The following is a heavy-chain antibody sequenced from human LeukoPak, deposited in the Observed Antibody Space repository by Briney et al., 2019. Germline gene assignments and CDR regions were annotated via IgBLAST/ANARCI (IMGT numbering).Heavy chain of an antibody. J-gene: IGHJ4*02. CDR1: GFTFSSYA. CDR3: VKDGPSSGWTYFDY. V-gene: IGHV3-64D*06. Sequence: PGGSLRLSCSASGFTFSSYAMHWVRQAPGKGLEYVSAISSNGGSTYYADSVKGRLTISRDNSKNTLYLQMSSLRAEDTAVYYCVKDGPSSGWTYFDYWGQGTLVTVSS. CDR2: ISSNGGST. D-gene: IGHD6-19*01.